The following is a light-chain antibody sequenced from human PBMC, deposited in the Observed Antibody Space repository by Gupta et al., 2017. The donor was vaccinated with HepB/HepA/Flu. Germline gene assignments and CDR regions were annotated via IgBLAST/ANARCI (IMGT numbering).Light chain of an antibody. CDR3: QAWDSSTDVV. CDR2: QDG. Sequence: SYALTQPPSVSVSPGQTASITCSGDKLGDKYASWYQQKPGQAPILVIYQDGERPSGIPERFSGSNCGNTATLTISGTQAVDEADYYCQAWDSSTDVVFGGGTRLTVL. V-gene: IGLV3-1*01. J-gene: IGLJ2*01. CDR1: KLGDKY.